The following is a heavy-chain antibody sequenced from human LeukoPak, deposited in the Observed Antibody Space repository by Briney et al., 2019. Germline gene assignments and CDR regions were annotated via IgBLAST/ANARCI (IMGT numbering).Heavy chain of an antibody. J-gene: IGHJ3*02. D-gene: IGHD3-10*01. CDR1: GGSISSGGYY. CDR3: ARGTPISSGSYYNCAFDI. V-gene: IGHV4-31*03. Sequence: SSETLSLTCTVSGGSISSGGYYWSWIRQHPGKGLEWIGYIYYSGSTYYNPSLKSRVTISVDTSKNQFSLKLSSVTAADTAVYYCARGTPISSGSYYNCAFDIWGQGTMVTVSS. CDR2: IYYSGST.